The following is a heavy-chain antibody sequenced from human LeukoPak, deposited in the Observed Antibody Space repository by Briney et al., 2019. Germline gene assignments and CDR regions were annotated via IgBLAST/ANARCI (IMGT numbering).Heavy chain of an antibody. J-gene: IGHJ4*02. Sequence: KLGGSLRLSCAASGFTFSSYAMSWVRQAPGKGLEWVGHIRSKADGGTPDYIAPVKGRFTISRDDSKDTLYLQMNSLNTEDTAMYYCTTRSPARYCSDGACYSSADYWGQGTLVTVSS. D-gene: IGHD2-15*01. V-gene: IGHV3-15*01. CDR3: TTRSPARYCSDGACYSSADY. CDR1: GFTFSSYA. CDR2: IRSKADGGTP.